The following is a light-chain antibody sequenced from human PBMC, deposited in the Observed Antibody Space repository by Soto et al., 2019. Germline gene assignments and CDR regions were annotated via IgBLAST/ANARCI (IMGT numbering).Light chain of an antibody. J-gene: IGKJ1*01. CDR2: GAS. CDR1: LGIANY. V-gene: IGKV1-27*01. CDR3: QKYNSAMWT. Sequence: DIQMTQSPPSLSASVGDRVTISCRASLGIANYVLWYQQRPGKVPKLLIYGASSLLSGVPSRFSCSGSGTDFTLTISSLQPEAVGTYYCQKYNSAMWTFGQGTKVEI.